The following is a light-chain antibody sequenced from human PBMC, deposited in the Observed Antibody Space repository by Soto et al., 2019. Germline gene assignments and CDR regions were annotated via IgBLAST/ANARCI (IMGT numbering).Light chain of an antibody. Sequence: EIVLTQSPGTLPLSPGERATLSCRASQSVSSSYVAWYQHKPGQAPRLLIYGPSSRATGIPDRFSGSGSGTDFTLTISRLEPEDFAVYYCQQYGSSPHTFGQGTKLEGK. CDR3: QQYGSSPHT. CDR2: GPS. CDR1: QSVSSSY. V-gene: IGKV3-20*01. J-gene: IGKJ2*01.